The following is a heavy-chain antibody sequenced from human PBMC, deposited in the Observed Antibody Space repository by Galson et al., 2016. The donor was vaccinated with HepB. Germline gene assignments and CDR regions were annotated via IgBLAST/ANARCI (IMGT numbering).Heavy chain of an antibody. Sequence: SVKVSCKASGYTFTGYYMHWVRQAPGQGLEWMGWINPNSGGTNYAQKFQGRVTMTRDTSISTAYMELRRLRSDDTAVYYCARDVWWDQLLYNRFDPWGQGTLVTVSS. D-gene: IGHD2-2*01. V-gene: IGHV1-2*02. CDR3: ARDVWWDQLLYNRFDP. CDR1: GYTFTGYY. CDR2: INPNSGGT. J-gene: IGHJ5*02.